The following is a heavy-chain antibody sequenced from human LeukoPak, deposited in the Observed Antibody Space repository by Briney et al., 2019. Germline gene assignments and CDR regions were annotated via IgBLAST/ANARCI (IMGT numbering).Heavy chain of an antibody. D-gene: IGHD3-10*01. CDR2: IIPILGIA. Sequence: SVKVSCKASGGTFSSYAISWVRQAPGQGLEWMGRIIPILGIANYAQKFQGRVTITADKSTSTAYMELSSLRSEDTAVYCCASRFGPMVQYRYYYYYYGMDVWGQGTTVTVSS. CDR1: GGTFSSYA. J-gene: IGHJ6*02. V-gene: IGHV1-69*04. CDR3: ASRFGPMVQYRYYYYYYGMDV.